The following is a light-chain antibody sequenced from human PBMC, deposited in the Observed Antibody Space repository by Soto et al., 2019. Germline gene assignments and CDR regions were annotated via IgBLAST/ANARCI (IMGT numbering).Light chain of an antibody. CDR2: EVS. Sequence: QSVLTQPPSVSGSPGQSVTISCTGTSSDVGSYNRVSWYQQPPGTAPKLMIYEVSNRPSGVPDRFSGSKSGNTASLTISGLQAEDEADYYCSSSTVVFCGGTKLTVL. CDR1: SSDVGSYNR. CDR3: SSSTVV. J-gene: IGLJ2*01. V-gene: IGLV2-18*01.